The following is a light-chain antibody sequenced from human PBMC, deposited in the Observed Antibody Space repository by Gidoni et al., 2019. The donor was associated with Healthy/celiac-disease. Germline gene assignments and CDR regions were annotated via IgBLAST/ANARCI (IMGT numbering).Light chain of an antibody. J-gene: IGKJ3*01. CDR1: QSMSSY. Sequence: DIQMTPTPSSLSASEGDRVTITSRASQSMSSYLNWYQQKPGKAPKLLIYAASSLQSGVPSGFSGSGSGTEFTLTISSLQPEDVATYYCQQSYSTPFTFGQXTKVDIK. CDR2: AAS. CDR3: QQSYSTPFT. V-gene: IGKV1-39*01.